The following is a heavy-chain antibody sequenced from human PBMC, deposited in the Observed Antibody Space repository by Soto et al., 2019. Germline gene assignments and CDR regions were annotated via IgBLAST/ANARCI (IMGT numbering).Heavy chain of an antibody. J-gene: IGHJ4*02. CDR3: GRVPDY. CDR2: IYHSGST. CDR1: GGSISSGGYS. V-gene: IGHV4-30-2*01. Sequence: SETLSLTCAVSGGSISSGGYSWSWLRQAPGKGLEWIWYIYHSGSTYYNPSLKSRVTISADRSKNQFSLMLCSLTAADTAEYYGGRVPDYWGQGTLVTVSS.